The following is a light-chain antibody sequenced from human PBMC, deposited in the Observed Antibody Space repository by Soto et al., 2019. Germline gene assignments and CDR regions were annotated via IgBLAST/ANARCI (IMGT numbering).Light chain of an antibody. Sequence: EKVLTQSPASLYMTPGESATLSCRASQSVSSYLAWYQQKPGQAPRLLIYDASNRATGIPARFSGSGSGTDFTLTISSLQPEDFAVYYCQQRSNWPLTFGGGTKV. CDR2: DAS. CDR3: QQRSNWPLT. V-gene: IGKV3-11*01. CDR1: QSVSSY. J-gene: IGKJ4*01.